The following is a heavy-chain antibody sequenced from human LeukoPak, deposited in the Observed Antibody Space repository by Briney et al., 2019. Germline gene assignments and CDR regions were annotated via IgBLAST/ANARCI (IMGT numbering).Heavy chain of an antibody. V-gene: IGHV4-59*08. CDR2: IYYSGST. CDR3: ARQWYSSFQFDY. D-gene: IGHD6-13*01. J-gene: IGHJ4*02. Sequence: SETLSLTCTVSGGSISSYYWSWIRQPPGKGLEWIGYIYYSGSTNHNPSLKSRVTISVDTSKNQFSLKLSSVTAADTAVYYCARQWYSSFQFDYWGQGTLVTVSS. CDR1: GGSISSYY.